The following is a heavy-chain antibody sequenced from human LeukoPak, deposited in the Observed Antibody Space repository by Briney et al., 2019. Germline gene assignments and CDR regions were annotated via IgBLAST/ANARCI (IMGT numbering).Heavy chain of an antibody. D-gene: IGHD2/OR15-2a*01. J-gene: IGHJ3*02. CDR1: GFTFSSYA. CDR2: ISGSGGST. CDR3: ARGRPHYLYDPYAFDI. V-gene: IGHV3-23*01. Sequence: GGSLRLSCAASGFTFSSYALSWVRQAPGKGLEWVSAISGSGGSTYYADSVKGRFTISRGNAKNLLYLQMNSLRAEDTAVYYCARGRPHYLYDPYAFDIWGQGTMVTVSS.